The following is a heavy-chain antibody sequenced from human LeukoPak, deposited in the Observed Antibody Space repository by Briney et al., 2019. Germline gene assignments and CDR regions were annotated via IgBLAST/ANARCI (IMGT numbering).Heavy chain of an antibody. D-gene: IGHD2-2*01. CDR2: ISYDGSNK. J-gene: IGHJ4*02. Sequence: GRSLRLSCAASGFTFSSYGMHWVRQAPGKGLEWVAVISYDGSNKYYADSVKGRFTISRDNSKNTLYLQMNSLRAEDTAVYYCAKSRRGGRVVPAAMPDDYWGQGTLVTVSS. CDR3: AKSRRGGRVVPAAMPDDY. CDR1: GFTFSSYG. V-gene: IGHV3-30*18.